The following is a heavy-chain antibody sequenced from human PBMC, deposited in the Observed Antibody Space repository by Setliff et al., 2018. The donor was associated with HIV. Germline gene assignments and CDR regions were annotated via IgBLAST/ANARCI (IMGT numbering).Heavy chain of an antibody. CDR2: IYTTERI. CDR3: ARPVSKNFYGMDV. CDR1: GGSISGHY. V-gene: IGHV4-59*11. Sequence: LSLTCSFSGGSISGHYWSWIRQTPGKGLEWIATIYTTERISYNPSLRSRVTISGDTSKNQFSLNLTSVTAADTAVYYCARPVSKNFYGMDVWGLGTTVTVSS. J-gene: IGHJ6*02.